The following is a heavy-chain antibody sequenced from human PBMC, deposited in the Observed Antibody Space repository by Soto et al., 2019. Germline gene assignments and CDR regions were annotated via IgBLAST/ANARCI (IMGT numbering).Heavy chain of an antibody. D-gene: IGHD3-10*01. CDR3: ARVATMVRGVTYWYFDL. J-gene: IGHJ2*01. Sequence: SVKVSCKASGGTFSSYAISWVRQAPGQGLEWMGGIIPIFGTANYAQKFQGRVTITADESTSTAYMELSSLRSEDTAVYYCARVATMVRGVTYWYFDLWGRGTLVTVSS. V-gene: IGHV1-69*13. CDR2: IIPIFGTA. CDR1: GGTFSSYA.